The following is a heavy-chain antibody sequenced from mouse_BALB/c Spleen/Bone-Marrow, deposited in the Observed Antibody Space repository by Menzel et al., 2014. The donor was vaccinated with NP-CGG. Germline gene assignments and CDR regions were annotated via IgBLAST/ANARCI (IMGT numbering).Heavy chain of an antibody. V-gene: IGHV1-5*01. Sequence: EVQLQQSGTVLARPGAAVKMSCKASGYTFSNYWMHWVKQRPGQGLEWIGTIYPGKSDTTYNQKFKGKAKLTAVTSTSTAYMELSSLTNEDSAVYYCTTLARNNFDYWGQGTTPTVSS. CDR2: IYPGKSDT. CDR1: GYTFSNYW. J-gene: IGHJ2*01. CDR3: TTLARNNFDY. D-gene: IGHD3-1*01.